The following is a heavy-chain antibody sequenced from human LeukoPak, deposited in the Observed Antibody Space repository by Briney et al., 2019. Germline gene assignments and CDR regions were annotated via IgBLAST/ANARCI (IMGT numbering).Heavy chain of an antibody. CDR2: ISRSDSSS. V-gene: IGHV3-48*03. D-gene: IGHD3-10*01. CDR1: GFTFTSYD. CDR3: AREVTMLRGVIYFDL. J-gene: IGHJ4*02. Sequence: GGSLRLSCAASGFTFTSYDMNWVRQAPGAGLEWLSYISRSDSSSKYAESVKGRFTTSRDNAKNSVFLEMKSLRAEDTAVYYCAREVTMLRGVIYFDLWGQGTLVTVSS.